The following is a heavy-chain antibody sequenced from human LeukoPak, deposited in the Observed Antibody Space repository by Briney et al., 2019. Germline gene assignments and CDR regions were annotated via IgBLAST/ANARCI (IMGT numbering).Heavy chain of an antibody. Sequence: SETLSLTCAVYGGSFSDYYWSWIRQPPGKGLEWIGEINHSGITNCNPSLKTRVTISVDTSKNQFSLKLSSVTAADTAVYYCARRGSRIAAAGWSQGTLVTVSS. CDR1: GGSFSDYY. D-gene: IGHD6-13*01. J-gene: IGHJ4*02. CDR3: ARRGSRIAAAG. V-gene: IGHV4-34*01. CDR2: INHSGIT.